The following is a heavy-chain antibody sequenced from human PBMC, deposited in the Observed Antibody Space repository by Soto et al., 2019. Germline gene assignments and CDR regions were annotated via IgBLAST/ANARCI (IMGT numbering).Heavy chain of an antibody. J-gene: IGHJ2*01. CDR3: ARDGEYGSLDL. CDR1: GGTFSSYT. Sequence: QVQLVQSGAEVKKPGSSVKVSCKASGGTFSSYTISWVRQAPGQGLEWMGRIIPILGIANYAQKFQGRVTITADKSTSTAYMELSSLRSEDTAVYYCARDGEYGSLDLWGRGTLVTVSS. CDR2: IIPILGIA. D-gene: IGHD2-15*01. V-gene: IGHV1-69*08.